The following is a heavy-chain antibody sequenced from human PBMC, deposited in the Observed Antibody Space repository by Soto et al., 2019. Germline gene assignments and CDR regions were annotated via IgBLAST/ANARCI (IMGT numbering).Heavy chain of an antibody. Sequence: EVQLLESGGDLVQPGGSLRLSCAASGFTFSSYAMSWVRQAPGKGPEWVSSMSGSGDNTYSADAVKGRFIISRDNSKNTLYLQMSSLRVDDTTVYSCAKGRTYNYANYFDPWGQGTLVTVSS. V-gene: IGHV3-23*01. J-gene: IGHJ5*02. CDR2: MSGSGDNT. CDR3: AKGRTYNYANYFDP. CDR1: GFTFSSYA. D-gene: IGHD1-1*01.